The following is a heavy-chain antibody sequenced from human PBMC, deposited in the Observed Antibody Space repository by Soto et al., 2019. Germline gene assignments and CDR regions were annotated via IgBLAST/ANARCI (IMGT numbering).Heavy chain of an antibody. CDR1: GGTFSSYA. CDR3: ARDSCGGDCYSAWGSGWFDP. D-gene: IGHD2-21*02. CDR2: IIPIFGTA. J-gene: IGHJ5*02. Sequence: GASVKVSCKASGGTFSSYAISWVRQAPGQGLEWMGGIIPIFGTANYAQKFQGRVTITADESTSTAYMELSSLRSEDTAVYYCARDSCGGDCYSAWGSGWFDPWGQGTLVTVSS. V-gene: IGHV1-69*13.